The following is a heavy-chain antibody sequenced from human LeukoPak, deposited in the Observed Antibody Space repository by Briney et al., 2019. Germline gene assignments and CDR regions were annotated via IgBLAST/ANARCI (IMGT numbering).Heavy chain of an antibody. Sequence: GRSLRLSCAASGFTFRDYTIHWVRQAPGKGLEWVAVIWYDGSNKYYADSVKGRFTISRDNSKNTLFLQMNSLRAEDTAMYYCATNSGSPGGYWGQGTLVTVSS. D-gene: IGHD1-26*01. V-gene: IGHV3-33*01. J-gene: IGHJ4*02. CDR1: GFTFRDYT. CDR3: ATNSGSPGGY. CDR2: IWYDGSNK.